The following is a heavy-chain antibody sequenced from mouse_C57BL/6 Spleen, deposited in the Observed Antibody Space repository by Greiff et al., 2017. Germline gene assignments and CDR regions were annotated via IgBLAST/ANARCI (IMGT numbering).Heavy chain of an antibody. J-gene: IGHJ1*03. D-gene: IGHD1-1*01. V-gene: IGHV3-6*01. CDR1: GYSITSGYY. CDR2: ISYDGSN. Sequence: ESGPGLVKPSQSLSLTCSVTGYSITSGYYWNWIRQFPGNKLEWMGYISYDGSNNYNPSLKNRISITRDTSKNQFFLKLNSVTTEDTATYYCARDYYGSSPGYFDVWGTGTTVTVSS. CDR3: ARDYYGSSPGYFDV.